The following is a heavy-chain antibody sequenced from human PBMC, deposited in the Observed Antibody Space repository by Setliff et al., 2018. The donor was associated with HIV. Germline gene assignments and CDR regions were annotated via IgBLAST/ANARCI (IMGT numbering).Heavy chain of an antibody. D-gene: IGHD3-9*01. CDR3: ARTDWARTSYYYYYGLDV. J-gene: IGHJ6*02. V-gene: IGHV4-38-2*02. CDR1: GYSSAGNLA. Sequence: SETLSLTCTVSGYSSAGNLAWAWIRQHPKKGLEWIGSIWHAGNTLYNPSLKSRVIISIDKSKNKFSLKLSSVTAADTAVYYCARTDWARTSYYYYYGLDVWGQGTTVTVSS. CDR2: IWHAGNT.